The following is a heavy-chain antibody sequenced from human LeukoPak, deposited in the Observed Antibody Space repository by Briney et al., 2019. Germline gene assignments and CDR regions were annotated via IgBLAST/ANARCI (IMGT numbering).Heavy chain of an antibody. V-gene: IGHV4-61*02. J-gene: IGHJ4*02. CDR3: ARASGSYYGRGHYFDY. CDR1: GGSISSGGYY. D-gene: IGHD1-26*01. CDR2: IYTSGST. Sequence: SQTLSLTCTVSGGSISSGGYYWSWIRQPAGQGLEWIGRIYTSGSTNDNPSLKSRVAISVDTSKNQFSQKLSSVTAADTAVYYCARASGSYYGRGHYFDYWGQGTLVTVSS.